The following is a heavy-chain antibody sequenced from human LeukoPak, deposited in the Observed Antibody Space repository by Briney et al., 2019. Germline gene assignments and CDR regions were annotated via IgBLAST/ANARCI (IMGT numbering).Heavy chain of an antibody. Sequence: SETLSLTCTVSGGSISSSSYFWGWIRQPPGKGLEWIGNVYYVASTHYYNPSLKSRVTISVDTSKNQFSLKLSSVTAADTAVYYCARRLVRYRFFDYWGQGTLVTVSS. CDR3: ARRLVRYRFFDY. D-gene: IGHD6-19*01. J-gene: IGHJ4*02. V-gene: IGHV4-39*07. CDR1: GGSISSSSYF. CDR2: VYYVASTH.